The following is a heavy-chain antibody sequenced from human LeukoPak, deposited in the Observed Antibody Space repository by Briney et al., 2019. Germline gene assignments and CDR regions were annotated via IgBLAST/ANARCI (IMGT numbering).Heavy chain of an antibody. D-gene: IGHD6-6*01. Sequence: GGSLRLSCAASGFTFSSYGMHWVRQAPGKGLEWVAVIWYDGSNKYYADSVKGRFTISRDNSKNTLYLQMNSLRAEDTAVYYCATVSLGSSDPDDAFDIWGQGTMVTVSS. CDR1: GFTFSSYG. J-gene: IGHJ3*02. CDR3: ATVSLGSSDPDDAFDI. V-gene: IGHV3-33*08. CDR2: IWYDGSNK.